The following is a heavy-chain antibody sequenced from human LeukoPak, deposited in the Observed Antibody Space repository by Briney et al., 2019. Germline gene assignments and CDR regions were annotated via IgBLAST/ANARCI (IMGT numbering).Heavy chain of an antibody. J-gene: IGHJ6*02. CDR1: GFTFSSYG. CDR3: AKDTANIVVVVAATLYGMDV. CDR2: ISYDGSNK. Sequence: GGSLRLSCAASGFTFSSYGMRWVRQAPGKGLEWVAVISYDGSNKYYADSVKGRFTISRDNSKNTLYLQMNSLRAEDTAVYYCAKDTANIVVVVAATLYGMDVWGQGTTVTVSS. D-gene: IGHD2-15*01. V-gene: IGHV3-30*18.